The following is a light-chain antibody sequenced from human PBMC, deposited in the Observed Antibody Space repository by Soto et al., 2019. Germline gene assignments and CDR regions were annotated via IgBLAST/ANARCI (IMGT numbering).Light chain of an antibody. Sequence: EKGMTQSPVTLSVSPGERATLSCRASQSVSNNLAWYQQKPVQAPRLLIYASSTRATGIPARFSGNGSGTEFTLTISSLQSEDFAVYYCQDHSLWPRLTLGGGTKVDIK. CDR3: QDHSLWPRLT. V-gene: IGKV3-15*01. CDR1: QSVSNN. CDR2: ASS. J-gene: IGKJ4*01.